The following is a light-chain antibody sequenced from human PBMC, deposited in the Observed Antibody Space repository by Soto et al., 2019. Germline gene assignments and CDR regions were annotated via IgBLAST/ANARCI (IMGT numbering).Light chain of an antibody. CDR3: QQFASYPLT. Sequence: EFVLTQSPGTLSLSPGERTTLSCRASQTVRNNYLAWYQQKPGQAPTLLIYDASNRATGIPDRFSGGGSGPDFTLTISRLEPEDFAVYYCQQFASYPLTFGGGTKVEIK. J-gene: IGKJ4*01. CDR1: QTVRNNY. CDR2: DAS. V-gene: IGKV3-20*01.